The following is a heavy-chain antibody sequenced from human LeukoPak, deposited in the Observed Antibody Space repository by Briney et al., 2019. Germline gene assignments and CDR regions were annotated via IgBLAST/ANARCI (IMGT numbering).Heavy chain of an antibody. V-gene: IGHV1-2*02. Sequence: GASVKVSCKASGYSFTGYYIHWVRQAPGQGLEWMGWINPKGVDSKYAQNFQGRVTMTRDTSISTAYMELSRLRSDDTAVYYCARDPAAPLYVAFDIWAKGQWSPSLQ. J-gene: IGHJ3*02. CDR3: ARDPAAPLYVAFDI. CDR2: INPKGVDS. D-gene: IGHD6-13*01. CDR1: GYSFTGYY.